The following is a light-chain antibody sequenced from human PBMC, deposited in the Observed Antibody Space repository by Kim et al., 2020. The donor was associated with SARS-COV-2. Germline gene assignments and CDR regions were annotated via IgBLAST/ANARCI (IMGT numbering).Light chain of an antibody. CDR2: WAS. CDR1: QNLLSSSTNKNY. V-gene: IGKV4-1*01. J-gene: IGKJ2*01. CDR3: QQYYSAPFP. Sequence: DIVMTQYPDSLAVSLGERATINCKSSQNLLSSSTNKNYLAWYQQKPGQPPKLLFYWASTRKSGVPDRFSGSGSGTDFTLTISSLQAEDVAVYYCQQYYSAPFPFGQGTKLEIK.